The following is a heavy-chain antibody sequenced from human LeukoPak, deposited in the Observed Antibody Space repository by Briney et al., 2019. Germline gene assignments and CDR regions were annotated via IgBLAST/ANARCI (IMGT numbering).Heavy chain of an antibody. V-gene: IGHV4-34*01. CDR2: INHSGST. CDR3: ARGRRGGPLDY. J-gene: IGHJ4*02. CDR1: GGSFSGYY. Sequence: SETLSLTCAVYGGSFSGYYWSWIRQPPGKGLEWIGEINHSGSTNCNPSLKSRVTISVDTSKNQFSLKLSSVTAADTAVYYCARGRRGGPLDYWGQGTLVTVSS.